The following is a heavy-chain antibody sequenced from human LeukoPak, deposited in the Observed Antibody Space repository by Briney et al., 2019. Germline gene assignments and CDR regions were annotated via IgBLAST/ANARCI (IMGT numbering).Heavy chain of an antibody. CDR2: KKEDGSAK. V-gene: IGHV3-7*05. CDR1: GFTFRNYW. CDR3: ARASDPWLQLT. D-gene: IGHD5-24*01. Sequence: GGSLRLSCAASGFTFRNYWMIWVRQAPGKGLEWLGNKKEDGSAKRYADSVRGRFTISRDNAQTTLYLQMNSLRAEDTAVYYCARASDPWLQLTWGQGTLVTVSS. J-gene: IGHJ5*02.